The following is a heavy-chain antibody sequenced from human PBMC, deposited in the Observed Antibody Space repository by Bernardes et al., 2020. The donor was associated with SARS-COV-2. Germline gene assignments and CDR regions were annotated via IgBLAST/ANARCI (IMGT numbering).Heavy chain of an antibody. CDR3: ARGAASGYASDN. D-gene: IGHD5-12*01. J-gene: IGHJ4*02. CDR1: GFTFRSHW. Sequence: GGSLRLSCVGSGFTFRSHWMHWVRQAPGTGLVWVSRINSDGSSTSYADSVKGRFAISRDNAKNTLYLQMNSLRAEDTAVYYCARGAASGYASDNWGQGTLVTVSS. V-gene: IGHV3-74*01. CDR2: INSDGSST.